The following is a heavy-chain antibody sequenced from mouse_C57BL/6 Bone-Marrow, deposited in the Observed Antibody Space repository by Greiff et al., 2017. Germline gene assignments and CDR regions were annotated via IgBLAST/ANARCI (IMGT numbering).Heavy chain of an antibody. J-gene: IGHJ1*03. CDR2: ISSGGSYT. CDR3: ARDYYGSSRYWYFDV. Sequence: EVQLQESGGDLVKPGGSLKLSCAASGFTFSSYGMSWVRQTPDKRLEWVATISSGGSYTYYPDSVKGRFTISRDNAKNTLYLQMSSLKSEDTAMYYCARDYYGSSRYWYFDVWGTGTTVTVSS. CDR1: GFTFSSYG. V-gene: IGHV5-6*01. D-gene: IGHD1-1*01.